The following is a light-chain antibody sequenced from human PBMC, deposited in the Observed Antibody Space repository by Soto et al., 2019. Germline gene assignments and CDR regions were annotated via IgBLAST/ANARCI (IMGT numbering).Light chain of an antibody. CDR1: QTISHW. Sequence: DIQMTQSPSTLPASVGDRVTITCRASQTISHWLAWYQQKPGKVPKLLIYKASSLESGVPSRFSGSGSGTEFTVTISSLQPDDFATYYCQQYNFYWTFGQGTKVEIK. V-gene: IGKV1-5*03. J-gene: IGKJ1*01. CDR2: KAS. CDR3: QQYNFYWT.